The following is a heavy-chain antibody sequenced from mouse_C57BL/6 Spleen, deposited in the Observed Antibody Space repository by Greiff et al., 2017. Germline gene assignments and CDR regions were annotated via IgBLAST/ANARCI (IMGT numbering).Heavy chain of an antibody. Sequence: QVHVKQSGAELVRPGASVTLSCKASGYTFTDYEMHWVKQTPVHGLEWIGAIDPETGGTAYNQKFKGKAILTADKSSSTAYMELRSLTSEDSAVYYCTSVQLRPFAYWGQGTLVTVSA. CDR3: TSVQLRPFAY. V-gene: IGHV1-15*01. J-gene: IGHJ3*01. CDR1: GYTFTDYE. D-gene: IGHD3-2*02. CDR2: IDPETGGT.